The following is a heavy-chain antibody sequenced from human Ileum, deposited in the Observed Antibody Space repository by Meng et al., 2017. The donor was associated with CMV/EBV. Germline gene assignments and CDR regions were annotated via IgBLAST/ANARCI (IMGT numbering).Heavy chain of an antibody. CDR2: VYSGGDTT. CDR3: ARVRSGSLDY. V-gene: IGHV3-53*01. D-gene: IGHD1-26*01. CDR1: GFGFTYY. Sequence: LRRSCAASGFGFTYYMSWVRQPPGKGLEWISIVYSGGDTTYYADSVKGRFTISRDNSKNTLFLQMNSLRAEDTAIYYCARVRSGSLDYWGQGTLVTVSS. J-gene: IGHJ4*02.